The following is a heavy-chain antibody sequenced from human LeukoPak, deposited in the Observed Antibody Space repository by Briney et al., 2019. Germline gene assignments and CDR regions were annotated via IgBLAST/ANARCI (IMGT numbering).Heavy chain of an antibody. V-gene: IGHV4-4*09. CDR1: GGSISSYY. CDR3: ARRASYYDSSGYYWGDYFDY. Sequence: SETLSLTCTVSGGSISSYYWSWIRQPPGKGLEWIGYISTSGSTNYNPSLKSRVTISVDTSKNQFSLKLSSVTAADTAVYYCARRASYYDSSGYYWGDYFDYWGQGTLVTVSS. CDR2: ISTSGST. D-gene: IGHD3-22*01. J-gene: IGHJ4*02.